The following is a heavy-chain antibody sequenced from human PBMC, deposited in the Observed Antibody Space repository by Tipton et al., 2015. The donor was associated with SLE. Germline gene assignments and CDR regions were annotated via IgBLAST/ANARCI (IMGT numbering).Heavy chain of an antibody. J-gene: IGHJ6*02. V-gene: IGHV4-34*01. CDR1: GGSFSGYY. Sequence: TLSLTCAVYGGSFSGYYWSWIRQPPGKGLEWIGEINHSGGTNYNPSLESRVIISVDTSKNQFSLNLRSVTAADMAVYYCARLREGYYYYYDMDVWGQGTTVTVSS. CDR2: INHSGGT. CDR3: ARLREGYYYYYDMDV. D-gene: IGHD1-26*01.